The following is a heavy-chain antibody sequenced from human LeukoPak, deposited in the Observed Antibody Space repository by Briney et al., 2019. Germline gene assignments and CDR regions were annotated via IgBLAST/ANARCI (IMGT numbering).Heavy chain of an antibody. V-gene: IGHV5-51*01. Sequence: GESLNISCKGSGYSFTNYWIAWMRQMPGKGLEWMGIIYPGDSNTRYNPSFQGQVSISADKSISTAYLQWSSLEASDTAMYYCARQPPGLFATDYWGQGTLVTVSS. CDR3: ARQPPGLFATDY. CDR2: IYPGDSNT. CDR1: GYSFTNYW. J-gene: IGHJ4*02.